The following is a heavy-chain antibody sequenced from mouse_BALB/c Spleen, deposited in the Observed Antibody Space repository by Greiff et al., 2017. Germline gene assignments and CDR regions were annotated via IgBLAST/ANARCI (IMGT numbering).Heavy chain of an antibody. V-gene: IGHV1S29*02. CDR1: GYTFTDYN. D-gene: IGHD3-1*01. CDR2: IYPYNGGT. Sequence: EVQGVESGPELVKPGASVKISCKASGYTFTDYNMHWVKQSHGKSLEWIGYIYPYNGGTGYNQKFKSKATLTVDNSSSTAYMELRSLTSEDSAVYYCARGGALLWYFDVWGAGTTVTVSS. CDR3: ARGGALLWYFDV. J-gene: IGHJ1*01.